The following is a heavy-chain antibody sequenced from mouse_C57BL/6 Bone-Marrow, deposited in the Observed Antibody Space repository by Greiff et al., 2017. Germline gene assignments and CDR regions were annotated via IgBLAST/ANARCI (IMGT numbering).Heavy chain of an antibody. CDR1: GYTFTSYW. CDR2: IDPSDSYT. V-gene: IGHV1-50*01. D-gene: IGHD1-1*01. CDR3: ARENLLLREDY. J-gene: IGHJ2*01. Sequence: QVQLQQPGAELVKPGASVKLSCKASGYTFTSYWMQWVKQRPGQGLEWIGEIDPSDSYTNYNQKFKGKATLTVDTSSSTAYMQLSSLTSEDSAVYYCARENLLLREDYWGQGTTLTVSS.